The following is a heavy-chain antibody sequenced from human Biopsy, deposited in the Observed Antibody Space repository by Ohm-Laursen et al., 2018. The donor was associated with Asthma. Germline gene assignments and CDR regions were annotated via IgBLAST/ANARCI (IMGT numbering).Heavy chain of an antibody. V-gene: IGHV1-69*01. CDR2: IMTVFGTT. Sequence: SSVKVSCKSPGGTFSNFAISWVRQAPGRGLEWLGGIMTVFGTTNYAQKFQGRVTITADESTSTAYMEVTSLRSEDTAIYYCARCQVGYSSGWSLLLKKIYYSGMDVWGQGTAVTVSS. CDR1: GGTFSNFA. CDR3: ARCQVGYSSGWSLLLKKIYYSGMDV. D-gene: IGHD6-19*01. J-gene: IGHJ6*02.